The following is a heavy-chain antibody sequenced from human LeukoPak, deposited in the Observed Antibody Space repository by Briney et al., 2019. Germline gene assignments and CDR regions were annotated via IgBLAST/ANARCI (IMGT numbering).Heavy chain of an antibody. J-gene: IGHJ4*02. CDR2: INHSGST. D-gene: IGHD3-3*01. Sequence: PSETLSLTCAVYGGSFSGYYWSWIRQPPGKGLEWIGEINHSGSTNYNPSLKSRVTISVDTSKNQFSLKLSSVTAADTAVYYCARERSFWSGYHYYFDYWGQGTLVTVSS. CDR1: GGSFSGYY. CDR3: ARERSFWSGYHYYFDY. V-gene: IGHV4-34*01.